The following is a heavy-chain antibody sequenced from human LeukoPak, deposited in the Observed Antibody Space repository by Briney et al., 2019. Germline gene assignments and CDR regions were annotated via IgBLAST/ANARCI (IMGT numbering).Heavy chain of an antibody. J-gene: IGHJ3*02. CDR1: GGSFSGYY. CDR2: INHSGST. Sequence: SETLSLTCAVYGGSFSGYYWSWIRQPPGKGLEWIGEINHSGSTNYNPSLKRRVTISVDTSKNQFSLKLSSVTAADTAVYYCARSLYYEGAFDIWGQGTMVTVSS. D-gene: IGHD3-22*01. V-gene: IGHV4-34*01. CDR3: ARSLYYEGAFDI.